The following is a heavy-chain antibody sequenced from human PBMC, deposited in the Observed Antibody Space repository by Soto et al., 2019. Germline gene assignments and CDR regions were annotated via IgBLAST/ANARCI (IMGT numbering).Heavy chain of an antibody. J-gene: IGHJ6*02. D-gene: IGHD4-4*01. Sequence: HPGGSLRLSCAASGFTFSSYGMHWVRQAPGKGLEWVAVISYDGSNKYYADSVKGRFPISRDNSKITLYLQMNSLRAEDTAVYYCAKDHYSNYEPYYYYYGMDVGVQGTTVTVSS. CDR2: ISYDGSNK. CDR1: GFTFSSYG. CDR3: AKDHYSNYEPYYYYYGMDV. V-gene: IGHV3-30*18.